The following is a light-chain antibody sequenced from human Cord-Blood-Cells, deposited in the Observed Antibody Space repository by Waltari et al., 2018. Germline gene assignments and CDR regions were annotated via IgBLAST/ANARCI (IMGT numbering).Light chain of an antibody. Sequence: DIQMTQSPSSLSASVGDRVTITCRASQGISNSLAWYQQKPGKAPKLLLYAASRLESGVPSRFSGSGAGTDYTLTSSSLQPEDCATYYCQQYYSTPYTFGQGTKLEIK. CDR2: AAS. CDR3: QQYYSTPYT. CDR1: QGISNS. J-gene: IGKJ2*01. V-gene: IGKV1-NL1*01.